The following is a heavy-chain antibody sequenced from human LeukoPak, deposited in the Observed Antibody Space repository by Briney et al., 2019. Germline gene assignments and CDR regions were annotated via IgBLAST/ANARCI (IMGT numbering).Heavy chain of an antibody. CDR3: ARDSVHPAADPKFDY. D-gene: IGHD2-2*01. V-gene: IGHV1-8*01. Sequence: ASVKVSCKASGYTFTSYDINWVRQATGQGLEWMGWMNPNSGNTGYAQKFQGRVTMTRNTSISTAYMELSSLRSEDTAVYFCARDSVHPAADPKFDYWGQGVLVTVSS. J-gene: IGHJ4*02. CDR2: MNPNSGNT. CDR1: GYTFTSYD.